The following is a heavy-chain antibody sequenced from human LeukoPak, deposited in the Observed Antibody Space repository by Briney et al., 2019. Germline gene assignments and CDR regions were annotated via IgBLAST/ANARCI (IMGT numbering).Heavy chain of an antibody. CDR2: ISAYNGNT. V-gene: IGHV1-18*01. Sequence: ASVKVSCKASGYTFTSYGISWVRQAPGQGLEWMGWISAYNGNTNYAQKLQGRVTMTTDTSTSTAYMELRSLRSDDTAVYYCASWSLGDYVLDYWGQGTLVTVSS. CDR3: ASWSLGDYVLDY. J-gene: IGHJ4*02. D-gene: IGHD4-17*01. CDR1: GYTFTSYG.